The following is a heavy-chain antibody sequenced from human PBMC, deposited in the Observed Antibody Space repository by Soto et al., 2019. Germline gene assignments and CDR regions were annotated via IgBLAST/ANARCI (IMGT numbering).Heavy chain of an antibody. V-gene: IGHV3-30-3*01. Sequence: GGSLRLSCAASGFTFSSYAMHWVRQAPGKGLEWVAVISYDGSNKYYADSVKGRFTISRDNSKNTLYLQMNSLRAEDTAVYYCAREEGYYYGSGSYYNVFPPRVFDYWGQGTLVTVSS. CDR2: ISYDGSNK. D-gene: IGHD3-10*01. CDR3: AREEGYYYGSGSYYNVFPPRVFDY. CDR1: GFTFSSYA. J-gene: IGHJ4*02.